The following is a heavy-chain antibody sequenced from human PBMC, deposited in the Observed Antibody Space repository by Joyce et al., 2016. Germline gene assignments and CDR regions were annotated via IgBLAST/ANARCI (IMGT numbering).Heavy chain of an antibody. J-gene: IGHJ6*03. CDR3: AKSQGYMDV. Sequence: EVQLSESGGDLVQPGGSLRLSCTASGFTFGSFGMRWVRQAPGKGLESVSDITSGGNTDYAASAKGRFTISRDNSKNTLYLQMNSLRAEDTAVYYCAKSQGYMDVWGKGTTVTVSS. CDR2: ITSGGNT. V-gene: IGHV3-23*01. CDR1: GFTFGSFG.